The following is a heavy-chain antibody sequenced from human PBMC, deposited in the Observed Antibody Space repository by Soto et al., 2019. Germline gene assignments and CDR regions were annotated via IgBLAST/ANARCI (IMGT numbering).Heavy chain of an antibody. D-gene: IGHD4-4*01. CDR1: GYSFTSYW. J-gene: IGHJ4*02. CDR2: IDPSDSYT. V-gene: IGHV5-10-1*01. CDR3: ARITVKSIAAAYYFDY. Sequence: GESRKISCKGSGYSFTSYWISWVRQMPGKGLEWMGRIDPSDSYTNYGPSFQGHVTISADKSISTAYLQWSSLKASDTAMYYCARITVKSIAAAYYFDYWGQGTLVTVSS.